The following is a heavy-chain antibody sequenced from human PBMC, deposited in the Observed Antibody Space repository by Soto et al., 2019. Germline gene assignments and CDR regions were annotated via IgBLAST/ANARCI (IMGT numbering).Heavy chain of an antibody. J-gene: IGHJ6*02. Sequence: GGSLRLSCAASGFTFSSYSMNWVRQAPGKGLEWVSSISSSSSYIYYADSVKGRFTISRDNAKNSLYLQMNSLRAEDTAVYYCARAPSYDSSGYYYYYGMDVWGQGTTVTVSS. V-gene: IGHV3-21*01. D-gene: IGHD3-22*01. CDR2: ISSSSSYI. CDR3: ARAPSYDSSGYYYYYGMDV. CDR1: GFTFSSYS.